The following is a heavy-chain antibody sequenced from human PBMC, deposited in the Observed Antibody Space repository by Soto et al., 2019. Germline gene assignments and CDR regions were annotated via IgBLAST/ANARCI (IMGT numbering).Heavy chain of an antibody. D-gene: IGHD6-13*01. Sequence: SETLSLTCAVSGDSISSHNWWSWVRQSPGKGLEWIGEIYHSGSTYYNPSLKSRVTISIDMSKSQFSLKLSSVTAADTAVYYCASRYSYSWDSYFNYWGQG. V-gene: IGHV4-4*02. CDR2: IYHSGST. J-gene: IGHJ4*02. CDR1: GDSISSHNW. CDR3: ASRYSYSWDSYFNY.